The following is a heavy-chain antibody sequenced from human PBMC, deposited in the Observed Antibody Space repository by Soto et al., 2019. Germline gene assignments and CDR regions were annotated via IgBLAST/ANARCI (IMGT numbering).Heavy chain of an antibody. CDR2: IYYSGST. CDR1: GGSIRSSSYY. J-gene: IGHJ3*02. Sequence: SETLSLTCTVSGGSIRSSSYYWGWIRQPPGKGLEWIGSIYYSGSTYYNPSLKSRVTISVDTSKNQFSLKLSSVTAADTAVYYCARARRYYDSSGYLNAFDIWGQGTMVTVSS. V-gene: IGHV4-39*01. D-gene: IGHD3-22*01. CDR3: ARARRYYDSSGYLNAFDI.